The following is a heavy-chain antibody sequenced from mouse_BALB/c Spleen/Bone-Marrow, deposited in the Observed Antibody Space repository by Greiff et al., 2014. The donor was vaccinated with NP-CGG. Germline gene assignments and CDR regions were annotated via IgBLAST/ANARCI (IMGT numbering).Heavy chain of an antibody. CDR1: GFSLTTYG. CDR2: IWSDGST. J-gene: IGHJ4*01. V-gene: IGHV2-6*02. Sequence: QVQLKQSGPGLVAPSQSLSITCTVSGFSLTTYGVHWVRQPPGKGLEWLVVIWSDGSTTYNSALKSRLSISKDNSKSQVFLKMNSLQTDDTAMYYCAKNPYGNYAMDYWGQGTSVTVFS. D-gene: IGHD2-10*02. CDR3: AKNPYGNYAMDY.